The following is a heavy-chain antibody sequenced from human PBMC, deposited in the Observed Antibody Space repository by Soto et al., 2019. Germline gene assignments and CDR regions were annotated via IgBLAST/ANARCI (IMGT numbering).Heavy chain of an antibody. V-gene: IGHV1-18*01. CDR2: ISTYNGNT. J-gene: IGHJ6*02. CDR1: GYTFTTHG. D-gene: IGHD2-2*01. CDR3: ARVPPSIVVVPASTEYYYYVMDI. Sequence: QIQLVQSGTEVKKPGASVKVSCKASGYTFTTHGITWVRQAPGQGLEWMGWISTYNGNTNYAQKLQGRVTMTTDTSTSTAYMELRSLRSDDTAVYYCARVPPSIVVVPASTEYYYYVMDIWGQGTTVTVSS.